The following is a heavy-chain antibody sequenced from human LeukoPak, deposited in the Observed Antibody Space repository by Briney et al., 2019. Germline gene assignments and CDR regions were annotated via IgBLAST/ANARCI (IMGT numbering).Heavy chain of an antibody. J-gene: IGHJ5*02. CDR1: GYTFTVYY. D-gene: IGHD3-3*01. Sequence: ASVTVSFKASGYTFTVYYMHWVRQAPGQGLEWMGWINPNSGGTNYAQKFQGRVTMTRDTSISTAYMELSRLRSDDTAVYYCARDSAAYYDFWSGSHGNNWFDPWGQGTLVTVSS. V-gene: IGHV1-2*02. CDR2: INPNSGGT. CDR3: ARDSAAYYDFWSGSHGNNWFDP.